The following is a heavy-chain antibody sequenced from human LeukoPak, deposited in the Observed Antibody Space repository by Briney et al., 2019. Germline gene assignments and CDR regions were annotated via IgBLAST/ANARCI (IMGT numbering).Heavy chain of an antibody. CDR3: ASHSTVTTIDLYYYYYYGMDV. Sequence: TGGSLRLSCAASGFTFSSNYMSWVRQAPGKGLEWVSVIYSGGSTYYADSVKGRFTISRDNSKNTLYLQMNSLRAEDTAVYYCASHSTVTTIDLYYYYYYGMDVWGQGTTVTVSS. CDR1: GFTFSSNY. CDR2: IYSGGST. V-gene: IGHV3-53*01. D-gene: IGHD4-17*01. J-gene: IGHJ6*02.